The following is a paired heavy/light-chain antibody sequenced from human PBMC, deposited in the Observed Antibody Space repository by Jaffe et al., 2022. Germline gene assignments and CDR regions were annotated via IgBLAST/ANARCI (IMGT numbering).Heavy chain of an antibody. Sequence: QVQLQESGPGLVKPSETLSLTCAVSGYSISSAYYWGWIRQPPGKGLEWIGSIYHSGSPYYNPSLKSRVTISVDTSKNQFSLKLSSVTAADTAVYYCARHEDGHCSGGSCFRGYFDYWGQGTLVTVSS. V-gene: IGHV4-38-2*01. J-gene: IGHJ4*02. D-gene: IGHD2-15*01. CDR1: GYSISSAYY. CDR2: IYHSGSP. CDR3: ARHEDGHCSGGSCFRGYFDY.
Light chain of an antibody. J-gene: IGLJ2*01. CDR3: QVWDSSSAHVV. CDR1: NIGSKN. CDR2: RDS. V-gene: IGLV3-9*01. Sequence: SYELTQPLSVSVALGQTARITCGGNNIGSKNVHWYQQKPGQAPVLVIYRDSNRPSGIPERFSGSNSGNTATLTISRAQAGDEADYCCQVWDSSSAHVVFGGGTKLTVL.